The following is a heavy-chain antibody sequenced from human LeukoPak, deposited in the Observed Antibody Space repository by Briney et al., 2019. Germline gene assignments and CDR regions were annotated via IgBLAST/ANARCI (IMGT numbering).Heavy chain of an antibody. D-gene: IGHD5-24*01. Sequence: SETLSLTCAVYGGPFSGYYWSWIRQPPGKGLEWIGEINHSGSTNYNPSLKSRVTISVDTSKNQFSLKLSSVTAADTAVYYCARGGRDGYNWGQGTLVTVSS. J-gene: IGHJ4*02. V-gene: IGHV4-34*01. CDR1: GGPFSGYY. CDR2: INHSGST. CDR3: ARGGRDGYN.